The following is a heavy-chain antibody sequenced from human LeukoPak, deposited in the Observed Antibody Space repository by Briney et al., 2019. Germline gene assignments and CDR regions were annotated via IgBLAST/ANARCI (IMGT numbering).Heavy chain of an antibody. Sequence: ASVKVSCKASGYTFTGYYMHWVRQAPGQGLEWMGWINPNSGGTNYAQKFRGRVTMTRDTSISTAYMELSRLRSDDTAVYYCARDGIAAAGDPYYYYYYMDVWGKGTTVTVSS. V-gene: IGHV1-2*02. CDR2: INPNSGGT. CDR3: ARDGIAAAGDPYYYYYYMDV. D-gene: IGHD6-13*01. CDR1: GYTFTGYY. J-gene: IGHJ6*03.